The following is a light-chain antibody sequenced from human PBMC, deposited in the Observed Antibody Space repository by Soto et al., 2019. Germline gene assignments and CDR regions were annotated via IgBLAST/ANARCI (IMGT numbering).Light chain of an antibody. Sequence: EIVLTQSPATLSLSPGERATLSCRASQSVSSYLAWYQQKPGQAPRLLIYDASNRATGIPARFSGSGSGTDFTLTSRSLEPEDFAVYYCQQRSNWAMYTFGQGTKLEIK. CDR2: DAS. J-gene: IGKJ2*01. CDR3: QQRSNWAMYT. V-gene: IGKV3-11*01. CDR1: QSVSSY.